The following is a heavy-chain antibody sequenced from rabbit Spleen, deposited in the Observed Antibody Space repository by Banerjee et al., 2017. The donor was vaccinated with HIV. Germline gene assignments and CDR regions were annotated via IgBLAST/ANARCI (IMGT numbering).Heavy chain of an antibody. Sequence: QEQLVESGGGLVQPEGSLTLTCKASGFSFSSSYDMCWVRQAPGKGLEWIGCIYTGNGKTYYASWAKGRFTISKSSSTTVTLQMTSLTVADTATYFCARDTGTSFSTYGMDLWGQGTLVTVS. CDR3: ARDTGTSFSTYGMDL. CDR1: GFSFSSSYD. V-gene: IGHV1S45*01. D-gene: IGHD7-1*01. CDR2: IYTGNGKT. J-gene: IGHJ6*01.